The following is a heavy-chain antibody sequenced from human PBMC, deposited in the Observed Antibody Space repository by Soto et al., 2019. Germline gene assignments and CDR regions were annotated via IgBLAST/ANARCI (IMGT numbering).Heavy chain of an antibody. V-gene: IGHV4-31*03. D-gene: IGHD1-26*01. J-gene: IGHJ3*02. CDR3: ARDGEMVGATDISAFDI. CDR1: GGSISSGGYY. Sequence: QVQLQESGPGLVKPSQTLSLTCTVSGGSISSGGYYWSWIRQHPGKGLEWIGYIYYSGSTYYNPSLKSRVTISVDTSKNQFSLKLSSVTAADTAVYYCARDGEMVGATDISAFDIWGQGTMVTVSS. CDR2: IYYSGST.